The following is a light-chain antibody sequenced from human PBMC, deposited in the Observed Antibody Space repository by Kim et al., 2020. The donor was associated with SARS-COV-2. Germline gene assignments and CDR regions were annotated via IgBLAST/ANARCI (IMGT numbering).Light chain of an antibody. CDR2: GGS. CDR1: QSVSSD. V-gene: IGKV3-15*01. J-gene: IGKJ4*01. Sequence: SVSRGGRATLSCGASQSVSSDLAWYQQKPGQAPRLLIYGGSTRATGIPPRFSGSGSGTEFTLIVSSLQSEDSGVYYCQQYNKWPLTFGGGTKLEI. CDR3: QQYNKWPLT.